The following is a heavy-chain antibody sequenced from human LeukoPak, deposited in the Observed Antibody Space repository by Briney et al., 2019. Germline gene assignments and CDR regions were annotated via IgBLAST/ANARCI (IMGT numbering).Heavy chain of an antibody. J-gene: IGHJ6*02. CDR3: AKGGQLVYGGNSRVYYYYGMDV. CDR2: ISWNSGSI. Sequence: PGGSLRLSCAASGFTFDDYAMHWVRQAPGEGLEWVSGISWNSGSIGYADSVKGRFTISRDNAKNSLYLQMNSLRAEDTALYYCAKGGQLVYGGNSRVYYYYGMDVWGQGTTVTVSS. V-gene: IGHV3-9*01. D-gene: IGHD4-23*01. CDR1: GFTFDDYA.